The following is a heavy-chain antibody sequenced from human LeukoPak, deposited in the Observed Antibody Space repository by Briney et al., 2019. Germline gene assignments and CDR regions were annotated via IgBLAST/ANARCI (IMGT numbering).Heavy chain of an antibody. CDR1: GFTFSSYG. Sequence: PGGSLRLSCAASGFTFSSYGMHWVRQAPGKGLEWVSGISWNSGSIGYADSVKGRFTISRDNAKNSLYLQMNSLRAEDTALYYCAREGELGIAAAGPYYYYMDVWGKGTTVTVSS. CDR3: AREGELGIAAAGPYYYYMDV. V-gene: IGHV3-9*01. J-gene: IGHJ6*03. CDR2: ISWNSGSI. D-gene: IGHD6-13*01.